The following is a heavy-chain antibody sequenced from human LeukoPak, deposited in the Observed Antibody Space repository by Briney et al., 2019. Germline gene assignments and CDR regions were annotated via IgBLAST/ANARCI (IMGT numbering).Heavy chain of an antibody. V-gene: IGHV3-23*01. Sequence: GGSLRLSCAASGFTFSSYGMHWVRQAPGKGLEWVSAISGSGGDTYYADSVKGRFTFSRDNSKNTLYLQMNSLRPEDTALYYCAKAVWFGEFDYYFFGLDVWGQGTTVTVSS. D-gene: IGHD3-10*01. CDR3: AKAVWFGEFDYYFFGLDV. CDR2: ISGSGGDT. J-gene: IGHJ6*02. CDR1: GFTFSSYG.